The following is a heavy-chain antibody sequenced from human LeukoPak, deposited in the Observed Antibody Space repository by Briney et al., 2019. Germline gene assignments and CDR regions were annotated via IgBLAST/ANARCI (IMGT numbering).Heavy chain of an antibody. J-gene: IGHJ6*02. Sequence: SETLSLTCAVYGGSFSGYYWSWIRQPPGKGLEWIGEINHSGSTNYNPSLKSRVTISVDTSKNQFSLKLSSVTAADTAVYYCRYYYYYGMDVRGQGTTVTVSS. CDR1: GGSFSGYY. CDR3: RYYYYYGMDV. V-gene: IGHV4-34*01. CDR2: INHSGST.